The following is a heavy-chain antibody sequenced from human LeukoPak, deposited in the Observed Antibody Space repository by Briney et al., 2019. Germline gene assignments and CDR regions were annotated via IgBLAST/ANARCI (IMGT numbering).Heavy chain of an antibody. Sequence: ASVKVSCKASGYTFTGYYMHWVRQAPGQGLEWMGWINPNSGGTNYAQKFQGRVTMTRDTSISTAYMELSSLRSDDTAVYYCARDLYTSGISSTWPNNYWGQGTLVTVSS. J-gene: IGHJ4*02. D-gene: IGHD6-13*01. CDR2: INPNSGGT. V-gene: IGHV1-2*02. CDR3: ARDLYTSGISSTWPNNY. CDR1: GYTFTGYY.